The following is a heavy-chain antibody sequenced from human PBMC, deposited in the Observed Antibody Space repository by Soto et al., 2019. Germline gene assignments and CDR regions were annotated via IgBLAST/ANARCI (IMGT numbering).Heavy chain of an antibody. CDR3: TRADIVVVPAAIPDWFDP. CDR1: GFTFGDYS. V-gene: IGHV3-49*03. Sequence: GGSLRLSCTASGFTFGDYSMSWFRQAPGKGLEWVGFIRSKAYGGTTEYAASVKGRFTISRDDSKSIAYLQMNSLKTEDTAVYYCTRADIVVVPAAIPDWFDPWGQGTLVTVSS. D-gene: IGHD2-2*01. CDR2: IRSKAYGGTT. J-gene: IGHJ5*02.